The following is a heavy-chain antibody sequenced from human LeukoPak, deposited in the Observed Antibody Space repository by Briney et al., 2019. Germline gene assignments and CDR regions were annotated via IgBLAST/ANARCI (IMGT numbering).Heavy chain of an antibody. D-gene: IGHD3-16*01. Sequence: GGSLRLSCAASGFAFNKYAMSWVRQAPEKGLEWVSTISGSGGGTHYEDSVKGRFTISRDDSKNTLYLQLNSLRAEDTAIYYCAKDLGGYLTNFFDYWGHGALVTVSS. CDR1: GFAFNKYA. J-gene: IGHJ4*01. CDR2: ISGSGGGT. V-gene: IGHV3-23*01. CDR3: AKDLGGYLTNFFDY.